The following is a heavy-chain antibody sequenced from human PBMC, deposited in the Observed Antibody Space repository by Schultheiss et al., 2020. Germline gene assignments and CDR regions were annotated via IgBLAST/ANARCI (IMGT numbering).Heavy chain of an antibody. CDR3: ARDQSLRYGDGYNYLDD. J-gene: IGHJ4*02. CDR2: ISYDGSNK. V-gene: IGHV3-30-3*01. D-gene: IGHD5-24*01. CDR1: GFTFSSYA. Sequence: GGSLRLSCAASGFTFSSYAVHWVRQAPGKGLEWVAVISYDGSNKYYADSVKGRFTISRDNSKNTLYLQMNSLRAEDTAVYYCARDQSLRYGDGYNYLDDWGQGTLVTVSS.